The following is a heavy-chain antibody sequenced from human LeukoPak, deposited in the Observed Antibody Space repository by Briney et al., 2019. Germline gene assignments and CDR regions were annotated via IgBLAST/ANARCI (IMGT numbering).Heavy chain of an antibody. J-gene: IGHJ4*02. Sequence: GGSLRLSCAASGFTFSSYAMSWVRQAPGKGLEWVSAIGGSGGSTYYADSVKGRFTISRDNSKNTLYLQMNSLRDEDTAVYYCAGASWFGEWVRWGQGTLVTVSS. CDR3: AGASWFGEWVR. D-gene: IGHD3-10*01. CDR2: IGGSGGST. V-gene: IGHV3-23*01. CDR1: GFTFSSYA.